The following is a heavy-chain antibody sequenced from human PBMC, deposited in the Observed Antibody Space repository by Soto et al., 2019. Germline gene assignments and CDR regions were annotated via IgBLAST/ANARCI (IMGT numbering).Heavy chain of an antibody. CDR2: IYYSGNT. V-gene: IGHV4-30-4*01. CDR1: GDSISGGDYY. D-gene: IGHD2-15*01. J-gene: IGHJ6*02. Sequence: SETLSLTCTVSGDSISGGDYYWSWIRQPPGKGLEWIGYIYYSGNTYYNPSLKSRVTISVDTSKNQFSLTLSSVTAADTAVYYCARGGFRGYYYYYYGMDVWGQGTTVTVSS. CDR3: ARGGFRGYYYYYYGMDV.